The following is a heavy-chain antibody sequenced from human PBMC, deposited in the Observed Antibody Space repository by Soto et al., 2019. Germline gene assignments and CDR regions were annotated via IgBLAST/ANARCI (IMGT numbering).Heavy chain of an antibody. D-gene: IGHD5-18*01. CDR1: GGSISSAAYY. J-gene: IGHJ4*02. Sequence: QVQLQESGPGLVKPSQTLSLTCTVSGGSISSAAYYWSWIRPHPGKGLEWIGYISHSGSTYYTPSLKSRVIISADTSKNQFSLNLTSVTAAYTAVYYCAREYTYGSNFFDCWGQGALVTVSS. CDR2: ISHSGST. CDR3: AREYTYGSNFFDC. V-gene: IGHV4-31*03.